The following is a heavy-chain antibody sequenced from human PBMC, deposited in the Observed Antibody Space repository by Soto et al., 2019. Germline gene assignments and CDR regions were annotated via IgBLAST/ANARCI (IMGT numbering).Heavy chain of an antibody. V-gene: IGHV3-30-3*01. D-gene: IGHD5-18*01. J-gene: IGHJ4*02. CDR3: ARDGMGYSYGTDY. CDR2: ISYDGTNK. CDR1: GFTFSTYA. Sequence: GSLRLSCAASGFTFSTYAMHWVRQAPGMGLEWVAVISYDGTNKDYTDSVKGRFTISRDNSKNTLYLQMSSLRTEDTAFYYCARDGMGYSYGTDYWGQGTVVTVSS.